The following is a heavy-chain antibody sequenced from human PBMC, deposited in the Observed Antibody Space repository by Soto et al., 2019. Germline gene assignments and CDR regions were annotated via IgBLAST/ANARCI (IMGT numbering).Heavy chain of an antibody. CDR3: ARAAYCGGDCYSDY. CDR1: GYTFTGYY. V-gene: IGHV1-2*04. J-gene: IGHJ4*02. D-gene: IGHD2-21*02. CDR2: INPNSGGT. Sequence: QVQLVQSGAEVKQPGASVKVSCKASGYTFTGYYMHWVRQAPGQGLEWMGWINPNSGGTNYAQKFQGWVTMTRDTSISTAYMELSRPRSDDTAVYYCARAAYCGGDCYSDYWGQGTLVTVSS.